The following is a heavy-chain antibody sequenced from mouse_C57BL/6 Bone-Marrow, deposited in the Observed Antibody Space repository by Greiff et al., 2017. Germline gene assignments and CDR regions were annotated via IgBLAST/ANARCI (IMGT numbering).Heavy chain of an antibody. Sequence: QVQLQQSGAELVRPGASVKLSCKASGYTFTDYYINWVKQRPGHGLEWIARIYPGSGNTYYNEKFKGKATLTAEKSSSTAYMQLSSLTSEDSAVYFCARSLLRYYFDYWGQGTTLTVSS. J-gene: IGHJ2*01. V-gene: IGHV1-76*01. CDR1: GYTFTDYY. D-gene: IGHD1-1*01. CDR3: ARSLLRYYFDY. CDR2: IYPGSGNT.